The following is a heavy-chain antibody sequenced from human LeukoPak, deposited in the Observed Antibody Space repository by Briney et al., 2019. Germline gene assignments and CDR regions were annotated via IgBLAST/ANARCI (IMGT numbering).Heavy chain of an antibody. V-gene: IGHV4-38-2*01. CDR2: IYHSGST. D-gene: IGHD2-2*01. CDR3: ATQYCSSTSCSYAFDI. J-gene: IGHJ3*02. CDR1: GYSISSGYY. Sequence: SETLSLTCAVSGYSISSGYYWGWIRQPPGKGLEWIGSIYHSGSTYYNPSLKSRVTISVDTSKNQFSLKLSSVTAADTAVYYCATQYCSSTSCSYAFDIWGQGTMVTVSS.